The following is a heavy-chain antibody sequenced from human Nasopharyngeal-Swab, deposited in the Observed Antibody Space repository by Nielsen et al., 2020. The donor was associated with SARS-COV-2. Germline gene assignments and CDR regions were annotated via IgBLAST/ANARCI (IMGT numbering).Heavy chain of an antibody. D-gene: IGHD3-3*01. CDR1: GFTLNNYN. J-gene: IGHJ6*02. Sequence: GGSLRLSCAAFGFTLNNYNFNRVRQAPGKGLEWVSSISSSSSYIYYADSVKGRFTISRDNAKNSLYLQMNSLRAEDTAVYYCARDGLDYDFWSAYFMDVWGQGTTVTVSS. CDR2: ISSSSSYI. CDR3: ARDGLDYDFWSAYFMDV. V-gene: IGHV3-21*01.